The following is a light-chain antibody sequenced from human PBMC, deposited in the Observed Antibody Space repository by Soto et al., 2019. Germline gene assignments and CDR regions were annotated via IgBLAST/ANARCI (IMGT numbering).Light chain of an antibody. Sequence: DIQMTQSPSSLSASVGDRVTFTCRASQSISNWLAWYQQKPGKAPKLLIYNASTLESGVPSRFSGSGSGTEFTLTISSLQADDFAIYYCQQYNGYRLAFGGGTKVEIK. V-gene: IGKV1-5*03. CDR3: QQYNGYRLA. J-gene: IGKJ4*01. CDR2: NAS. CDR1: QSISNW.